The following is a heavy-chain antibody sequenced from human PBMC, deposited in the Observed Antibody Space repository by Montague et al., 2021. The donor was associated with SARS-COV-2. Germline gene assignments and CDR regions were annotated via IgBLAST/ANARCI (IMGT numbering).Heavy chain of an antibody. Sequence: SETLSLTCSVSGASMKSYYWTWVRQSPGKGLQWIGYTYYSGSTSYDPSLQSRLTMTVDTSKNQFTLRLMSVTAADSAVYYCARVEGMIGGITHFDYWGQGLPVTVS. V-gene: IGHV4-59*01. CDR1: GASMKSYY. CDR2: TYYSGST. D-gene: IGHD2-21*01. CDR3: ARVEGMIGGITHFDY. J-gene: IGHJ4*02.